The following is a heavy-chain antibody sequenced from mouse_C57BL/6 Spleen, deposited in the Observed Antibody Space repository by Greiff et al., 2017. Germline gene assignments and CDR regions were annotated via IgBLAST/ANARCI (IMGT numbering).Heavy chain of an antibody. Sequence: EVHLVESGPGLVQPSQSLSLTCSVTGYSITSGYYWNWIRQFPGNKLEWMGYISYDGSNNYNPSLKNRISITRDTSKNQFFLKLNAVTTEDTATYYCARDNSGGWFAYWGQGTLVTVSA. CDR3: ARDNSGGWFAY. J-gene: IGHJ3*01. CDR2: ISYDGSN. V-gene: IGHV3-6*01. CDR1: GYSITSGYY. D-gene: IGHD1-3*01.